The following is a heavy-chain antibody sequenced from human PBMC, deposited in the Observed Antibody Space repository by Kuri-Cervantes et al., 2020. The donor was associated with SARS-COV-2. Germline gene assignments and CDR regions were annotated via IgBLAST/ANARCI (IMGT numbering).Heavy chain of an antibody. CDR1: GYTFTGYD. CDR2: INPNSGGT. Sequence: ASVKVSCKASGYTFTGYDMHWVRQAPGQGLEWMGWINPNSGGTNYAQKFKGWVTMPRDTSISTVYMELSRLRSDDTAVYYCARSTSFRRLVVISQGGAFDIWGQGTMVTVSS. V-gene: IGHV1-2*04. D-gene: IGHD3-22*01. J-gene: IGHJ3*02. CDR3: ARSTSFRRLVVISQGGAFDI.